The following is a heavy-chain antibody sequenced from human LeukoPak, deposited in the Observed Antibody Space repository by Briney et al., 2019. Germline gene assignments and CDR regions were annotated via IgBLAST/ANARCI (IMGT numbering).Heavy chain of an antibody. Sequence: PGESLRLSCAASGLTFSSYAMSWVRQAPGKGLEWVSAISGSGGSTYYADSVKGRFTISRDNSKNTLYLQMNSLRAEDTAVYYCAKDIEARPACFDYWGQGTLVTVSS. CDR1: GLTFSSYA. CDR3: AKDIEARPACFDY. J-gene: IGHJ4*02. CDR2: ISGSGGST. V-gene: IGHV3-23*01.